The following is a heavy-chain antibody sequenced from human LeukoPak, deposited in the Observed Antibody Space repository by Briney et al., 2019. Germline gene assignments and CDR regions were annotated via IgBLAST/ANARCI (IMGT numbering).Heavy chain of an antibody. J-gene: IGHJ1*01. CDR3: ARYLDYGGNSQVFQH. D-gene: IGHD4-23*01. Sequence: SETLSLTCAVYGGSLSAYYWSWIRQPPGEGLEWIGEITHGGSTNYNTSLKSRVTISIDTSKYQFSLKLSSVTAADTAVYYCARYLDYGGNSQVFQHWGQGTLVTVSS. V-gene: IGHV4-34*01. CDR1: GGSLSAYY. CDR2: ITHGGST.